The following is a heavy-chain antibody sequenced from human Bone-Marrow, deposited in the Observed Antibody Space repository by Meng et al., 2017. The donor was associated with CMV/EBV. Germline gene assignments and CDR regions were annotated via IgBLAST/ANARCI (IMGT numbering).Heavy chain of an antibody. CDR1: GYTFTNYD. Sequence: SGYTFTNYDINWVRQATGQGLEWLGWMKTHTGETGYAQKFQGKVTMTRDTSISTAYMELSSLRSDDTAIYYCARMDFYNTVNWFDPWGQGTLVTVSS. J-gene: IGHJ5*02. CDR3: ARMDFYNTVNWFDP. V-gene: IGHV1-8*01. D-gene: IGHD3-3*01. CDR2: MKTHTGET.